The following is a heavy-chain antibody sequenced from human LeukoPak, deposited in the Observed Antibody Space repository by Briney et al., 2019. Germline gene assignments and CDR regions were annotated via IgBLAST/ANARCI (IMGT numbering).Heavy chain of an antibody. CDR1: GGSISSGSYY. CDR3: ARGDLSGYQGSYYMDV. Sequence: SQTLSLSCTVSGGSISSGSYYWSWLRQPAGKGLEWLGRIYTSGITNYNPSIDSLITSSENTSKNQFSLKLGSVPAADTAVYDCARGDLSGYQGSYYMDVWGKGTTVTISS. CDR2: IYTSGIT. V-gene: IGHV4-61*02. D-gene: IGHD3-22*01. J-gene: IGHJ6*03.